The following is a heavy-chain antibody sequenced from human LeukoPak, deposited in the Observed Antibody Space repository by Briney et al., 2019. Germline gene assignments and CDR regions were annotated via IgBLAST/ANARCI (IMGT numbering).Heavy chain of an antibody. J-gene: IGHJ4*02. CDR3: AKRPSDYGDYVSYFDY. V-gene: IGHV3-30*18. Sequence: GGSLRLSCAASGFSFISYGMHWVRQAPGKGLEWVGVISDDGRRKDYADSVKGRLTISRDNSKDTLYLQMNSLRAEDTAVYYCAKRPSDYGDYVSYFDYWGQGTLVTVSS. D-gene: IGHD4-17*01. CDR1: GFSFISYG. CDR2: ISDDGRRK.